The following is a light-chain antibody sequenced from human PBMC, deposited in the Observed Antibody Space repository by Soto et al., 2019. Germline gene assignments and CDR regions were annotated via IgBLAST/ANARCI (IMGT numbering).Light chain of an antibody. J-gene: IGLJ1*01. V-gene: IGLV1-44*01. CDR3: ATWDDGLSAYV. CDR2: SNS. Sequence: QSVLTQPPSASGTPGQRVTFSCSGSSSNIGGNTVSWFQHPPRTAPKLLIFSNSQRPSGVSDRFPGAKSGTSASLAISGLQSEDEANYYCATWDDGLSAYVFGTGTKVTVL. CDR1: SSNIGGNT.